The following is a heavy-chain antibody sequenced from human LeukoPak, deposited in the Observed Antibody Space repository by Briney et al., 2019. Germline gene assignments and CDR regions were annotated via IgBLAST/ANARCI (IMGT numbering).Heavy chain of an antibody. CDR3: ARVFTSAPGDDY. CDR1: GFIFSDYN. CDR2: ISSRSSTI. D-gene: IGHD6-13*01. J-gene: IGHJ4*02. Sequence: GGSLRLSCAASGFIFSDYNMNWVRQAPGKGLEWVSYISSRSSTIYYAESAKGRFTISRDNAKNSLYLQMNSLRDEDTAVYYCARVFTSAPGDDYWGLGTLVTVSS. V-gene: IGHV3-48*02.